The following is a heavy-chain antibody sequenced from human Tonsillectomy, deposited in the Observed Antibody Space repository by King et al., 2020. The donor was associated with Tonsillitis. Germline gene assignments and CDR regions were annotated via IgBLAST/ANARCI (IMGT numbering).Heavy chain of an antibody. CDR2: IYYNGSP. D-gene: IGHD3-9*01. J-gene: IGHJ3*01. CDR3: ARGGLRYFDWYAFDL. CDR1: DGSISRYY. Sequence: VQLQESGPGLVKPSETLSLTCSVSDGSISRYYWSWIRQPPGKGLEWSGYIYYNGSPNYTPSLKSRVTISLDTSKSHFSLKLTSVTAADTAVYYCARGGLRYFDWYAFDLWGQGTMVTVSS. V-gene: IGHV4-59*01.